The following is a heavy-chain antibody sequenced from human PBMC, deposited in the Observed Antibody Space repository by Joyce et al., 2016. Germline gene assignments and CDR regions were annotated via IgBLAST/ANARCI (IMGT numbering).Heavy chain of an antibody. J-gene: IGHJ1*01. Sequence: VQLVQSGAEVREPGASVKVSCKTSGYTFTTYDIFWVRQATGQGPEWMGWMNPNSVNTGYGEKFESRVTMTRDTSIGTAFMELSSLTSDDTAVYFCARGSTSTWFKYLQHWGQGTLVTVSS. V-gene: IGHV1-8*01. CDR3: ARGSTSTWFKYLQH. CDR2: MNPNSVNT. D-gene: IGHD6-13*01. CDR1: GYTFTTYD.